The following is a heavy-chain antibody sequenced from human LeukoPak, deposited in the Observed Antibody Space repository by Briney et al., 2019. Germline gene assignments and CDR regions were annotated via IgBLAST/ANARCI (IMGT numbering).Heavy chain of an antibody. CDR2: IYSGGST. D-gene: IGHD2-2*02. V-gene: IGHV3-66*02. Sequence: GGSLRLSCAASGFTVSSNYMSWVRQAPGKGLEWGSVIYSGGSTYYADSVKGRFTISRDNSKNPLYLQMNSLRAEDTAVYYCARSTAAIPGIDYYYMDVWGKGTTVTVSS. CDR3: ARSTAAIPGIDYYYMDV. CDR1: GFTVSSNY. J-gene: IGHJ6*03.